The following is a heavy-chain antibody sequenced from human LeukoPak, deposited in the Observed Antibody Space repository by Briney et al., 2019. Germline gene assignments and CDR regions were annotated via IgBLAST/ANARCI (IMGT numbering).Heavy chain of an antibody. D-gene: IGHD2-8*01. CDR3: ANLGYCTPSTCYDFDS. Sequence: PGRSLRLSCAASGFTFRAFPLHWVRQTPGTGLEWVALISYDGTKKYYADSVKGRFTISRDNSKNTLYLQMNSLRPEDTAVYHCANLGYCTPSTCYDFDSWGQGTLVTVSS. CDR1: GFTFRAFP. J-gene: IGHJ4*02. V-gene: IGHV3-30*01. CDR2: ISYDGTKK.